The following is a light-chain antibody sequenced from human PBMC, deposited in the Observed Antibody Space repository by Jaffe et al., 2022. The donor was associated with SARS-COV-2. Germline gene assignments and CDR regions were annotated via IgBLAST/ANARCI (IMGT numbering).Light chain of an antibody. CDR1: SLRNYY. Sequence: SSELTQDPAVSVALGQTVSITCQGDSLRNYYAAWYQQRPGQAPVLVLYGNNNRPSGIPDRLSGSSSGITASLTITGAQAEDEADYYCQSRDTSDDRLVFAGGTKLTVL. J-gene: IGLJ3*02. CDR2: GNN. CDR3: QSRDTSDDRLV. V-gene: IGLV3-19*01.